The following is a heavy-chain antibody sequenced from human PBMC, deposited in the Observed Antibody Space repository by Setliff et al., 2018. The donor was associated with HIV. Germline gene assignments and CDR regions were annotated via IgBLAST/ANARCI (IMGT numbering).Heavy chain of an antibody. J-gene: IGHJ6*03. V-gene: IGHV4-38-2*01. CDR2: IYHSGTT. Sequence: SETLSFTCAVSGYSISSGHYWGWIRQPPGKGLEWIGSIYHSGTTYDNPSLKSRVTISVDTSKNQFSPKLSSVTAADTAVYYCARHGAYEAYYDYMDVWGKGTTVTVSS. D-gene: IGHD5-12*01. CDR3: ARHGAYEAYYDYMDV. CDR1: GYSISSGHY.